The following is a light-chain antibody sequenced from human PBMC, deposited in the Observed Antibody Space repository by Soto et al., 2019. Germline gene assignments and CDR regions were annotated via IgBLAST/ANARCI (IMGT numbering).Light chain of an antibody. Sequence: EIVLTQSPCTLSLSTGERATLSCRASQSVSSRLACYQHKPGQAPRLIISGASSRATGIPDRFSGSGSGTDCTLTISRLEPEDFALYYCQHYGGSPLTFGQGTRLEIK. V-gene: IGKV3-20*01. CDR2: GAS. CDR3: QHYGGSPLT. J-gene: IGKJ5*01. CDR1: QSVSSR.